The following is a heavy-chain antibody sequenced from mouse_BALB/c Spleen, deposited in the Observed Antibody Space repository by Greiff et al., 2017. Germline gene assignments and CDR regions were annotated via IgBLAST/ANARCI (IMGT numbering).Heavy chain of an antibody. J-gene: IGHJ4*01. Sequence: VQLQQSGAELVRPGASVKLSCKASGFNITDYYMHWVKQRPEQGLEWIGWIDPENGNTIYDPKFQGKASITVDTSSNTAYLQLSSLTSEDTAVYCCTRADGAMDYWGQGTSVTVSA. CDR1: GFNITDYY. CDR3: TRADGAMDY. CDR2: IDPENGNT. V-gene: IGHV14-1*02.